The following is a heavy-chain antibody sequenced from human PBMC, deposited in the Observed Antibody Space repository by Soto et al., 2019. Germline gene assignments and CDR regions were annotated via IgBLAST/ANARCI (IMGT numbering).Heavy chain of an antibody. D-gene: IGHD2-8*02. J-gene: IGHJ4*02. CDR1: GGSFSGYY. Sequence: QVQLQQWGAGLLKPSETLSLTCAVYGGSFSGYYWTWIRQPPGTGLEWIGEINHSGSTNYNPSLKSRVNISVDTSKNQFSLKLTSVTAADTAVYYCARDKSTGLFDYWGQGTLVTVSS. CDR3: ARDKSTGLFDY. CDR2: INHSGST. V-gene: IGHV4-34*01.